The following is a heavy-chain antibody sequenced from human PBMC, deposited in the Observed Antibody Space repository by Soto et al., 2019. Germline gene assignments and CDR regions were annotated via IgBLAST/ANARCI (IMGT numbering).Heavy chain of an antibody. CDR1: GYSFTSYW. CDR2: IYPGDSDT. J-gene: IGHJ6*02. D-gene: IGHD3-10*01. Sequence: GESLKISCKGSGYSFTSYWIGWVRQMPGKGLEWMGIIYPGDSDTRYSPSFQGQVTISADKSISTAYLQWSSLRASDTAMYYCAGGGVRGVITRTRDYYGMDVWGQGTTVTSP. CDR3: AGGGVRGVITRTRDYYGMDV. V-gene: IGHV5-51*01.